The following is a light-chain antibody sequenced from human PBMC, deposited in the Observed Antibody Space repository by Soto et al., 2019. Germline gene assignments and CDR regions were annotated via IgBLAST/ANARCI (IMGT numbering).Light chain of an antibody. CDR2: WAS. Sequence: IVMTQSPDSLAVSLGERVTINCKSSQSILYTSNNKNYFNKNYLAWYQQKPGQPPKLLISWASSRESGVPDRFSGSGSGTDFTLHISILQADDVAVYYCQQYVGTPRTFGQGTKVEIK. V-gene: IGKV4-1*01. CDR1: QSILYTSNNKNYFNKNY. J-gene: IGKJ1*01. CDR3: QQYVGTPRT.